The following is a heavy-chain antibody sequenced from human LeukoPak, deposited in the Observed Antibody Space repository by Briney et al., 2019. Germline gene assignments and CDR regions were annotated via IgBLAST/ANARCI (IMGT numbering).Heavy chain of an antibody. V-gene: IGHV3-33*01. CDR1: GFSFREYG. J-gene: IGHJ4*02. CDR2: VWYEGSHE. CDR3: ARGGENGINRLRRAFDY. D-gene: IGHD1-14*01. Sequence: HPGGSLRLSCAASGFSFREYGMHGVREAPGKGGEWVASVWYEGSHEKYAVSVKGRFTIPRHISKHTLSLNISTLRAEDRPIFWGARGGENGINRLRRAFDYWGQGTLVTVSS.